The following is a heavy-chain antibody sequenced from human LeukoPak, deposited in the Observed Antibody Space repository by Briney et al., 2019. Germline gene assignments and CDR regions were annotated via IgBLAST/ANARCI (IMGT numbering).Heavy chain of an antibody. CDR2: IYTSGST. CDR3: ARGDSSGWISRF. D-gene: IGHD6-19*01. CDR1: GGSINSGSYY. V-gene: IGHV4-61*02. J-gene: IGHJ4*02. Sequence: SETLSLTCTVSGGSINSGSYYWSWIRQPAGKGLEWIGRIYTSGSTNYNPSLKSRVTISVDTSKNQFSLKLSSVTAADTAVYYCARGDSSGWISRFWGQGTLVTVSS.